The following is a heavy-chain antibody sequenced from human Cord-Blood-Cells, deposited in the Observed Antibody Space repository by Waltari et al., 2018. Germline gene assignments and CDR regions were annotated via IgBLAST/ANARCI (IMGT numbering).Heavy chain of an antibody. Sequence: QVQLQQWGAGLLKPSETLSLTCAVDGGSFSGYYWSWNRQPPGKGLEWIGEINHSGSTNYNPSLKSRVTISVDTSKNQFSLKLSSVTAADTAVYYCASPTAAVAGTWGQGTLVTVSS. J-gene: IGHJ4*02. CDR1: GGSFSGYY. V-gene: IGHV4-34*01. CDR2: INHSGST. CDR3: ASPTAAVAGT. D-gene: IGHD6-19*01.